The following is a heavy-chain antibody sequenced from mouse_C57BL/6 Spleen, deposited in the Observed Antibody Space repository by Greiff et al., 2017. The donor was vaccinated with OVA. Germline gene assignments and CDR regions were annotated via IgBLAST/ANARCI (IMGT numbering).Heavy chain of an antibody. V-gene: IGHV5-17*01. CDR1: GFTFSDYG. J-gene: IGHJ2*01. CDR3: ARDGNYFDY. D-gene: IGHD1-1*01. Sequence: EVKLMESGGGLVKPGGSLKLSCAASGFTFSDYGMHWVRQAPEKGLEWVGYISSGSSTIYYADTVKGRFTISRDNAKNTRFLQMTSLRSEDTAMYYCARDGNYFDYWGQGTTLTVSS. CDR2: ISSGSSTI.